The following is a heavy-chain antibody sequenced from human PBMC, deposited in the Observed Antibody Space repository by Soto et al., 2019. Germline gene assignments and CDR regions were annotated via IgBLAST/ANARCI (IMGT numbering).Heavy chain of an antibody. D-gene: IGHD6-6*01. J-gene: IGHJ6*02. CDR3: VTASSSSYGMDV. V-gene: IGHV3-72*01. CDR1: GFTFSDHY. Sequence: EVQLVESGGGLVQPGGSLRLSCAASGFTFSDHYMDWVRQAPGKGLEWVGRNRNKANSYTTEYAASVKGRFTISRDDLKNLLDLQMNSLKIEDTAVYYCVTASSSSYGMDVWGQGTTVTVSS. CDR2: NRNKANSYTT.